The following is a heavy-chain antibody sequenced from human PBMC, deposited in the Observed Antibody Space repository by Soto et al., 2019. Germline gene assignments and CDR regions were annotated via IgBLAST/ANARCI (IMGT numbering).Heavy chain of an antibody. D-gene: IGHD6-6*01. V-gene: IGHV1-69*13. J-gene: IGHJ4*02. CDR2: IIPIFGTA. CDR1: GGTFSSYA. Sequence: GASVKVSCKASGGTFSSYAISWVRQAPGQGLEWMGGIIPIFGTANYAQKFQGRVTITADESTSTAYMELSSLRSEDTAVYYCARDEYSSSSDPVHDWGQGTLVTVSS. CDR3: ARDEYSSSSDPVHD.